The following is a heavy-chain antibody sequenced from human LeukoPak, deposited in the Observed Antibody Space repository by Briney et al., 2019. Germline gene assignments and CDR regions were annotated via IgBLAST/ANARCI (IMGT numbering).Heavy chain of an antibody. CDR3: ARDGLDSGSYSYYFDY. CDR2: INPSGGST. V-gene: IGHV1-46*01. J-gene: IGHJ4*02. CDR1: GYTFTSYY. Sequence: ASVKVSCKASGYTFTSYYMHWVRQAPGQGLEWMGLINPSGGSTSYAQKFQGRVTMTRDTSISTAYMELSRLRSDDTAVYYCARDGLDSGSYSYYFDYWGQGTLVTVSS. D-gene: IGHD1-26*01.